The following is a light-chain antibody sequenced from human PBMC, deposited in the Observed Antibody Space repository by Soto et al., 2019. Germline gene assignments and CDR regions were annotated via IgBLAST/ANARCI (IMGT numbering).Light chain of an antibody. CDR2: QDT. J-gene: IGLJ2*01. V-gene: IGLV3-1*01. CDR1: KLGDKY. CDR3: QTWDSRSHVV. Sequence: SYELTQPPSVSVSPGQTATITCSGDKLGDKYVCWFQQKPGQSPVLVIYQDTKRPSGIPERFSGSNSGNTATLTISGTQTMDEADYYCQTWDSRSHVVFGGGTKVTVL.